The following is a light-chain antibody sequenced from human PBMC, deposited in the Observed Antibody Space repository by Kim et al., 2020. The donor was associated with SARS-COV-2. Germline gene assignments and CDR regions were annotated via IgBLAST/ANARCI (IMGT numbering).Light chain of an antibody. CDR1: TFNIASNY. V-gene: IGLV1-47*01. CDR2: RND. Sequence: ELTQPPSASGTPGQWVTISCSGSTFNIASNYVYWYQQLPGTAPKLLIYRNDQRPSGVPDRFSGSKSDTSASLAISGLRSEDEAHYYCATWDDSLTVFGGGTQLTVL. CDR3: ATWDDSLTV. J-gene: IGLJ7*01.